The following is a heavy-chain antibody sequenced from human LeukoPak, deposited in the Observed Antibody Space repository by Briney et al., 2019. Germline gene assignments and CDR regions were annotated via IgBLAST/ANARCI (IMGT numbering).Heavy chain of an antibody. J-gene: IGHJ4*02. CDR2: INHSGST. CDR1: GGSFSGYY. V-gene: IGHV4-34*01. Sequence: SESLSLTCAVYGGSFSGYYWSWIRQPPGKGLEWIGEINHSGSTNYNPSLKSRVTISVDTSKNQFSLKLSSVTAADTAVYYCARHHPGVVPAAMLVYWGQGTLVTVSS. CDR3: ARHHPGVVPAAMLVY. D-gene: IGHD2-2*01.